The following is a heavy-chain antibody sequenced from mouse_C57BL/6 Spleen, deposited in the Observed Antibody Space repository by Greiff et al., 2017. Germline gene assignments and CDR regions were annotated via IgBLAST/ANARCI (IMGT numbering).Heavy chain of an antibody. Sequence: VQRVESGAELVRPGASVTLSCKASGYTFTDYEMHWVKQTPVHGLEWIGAIDPETGGTAYNQKFKGKAILTADKSSSTAYMELRSLTSEDSAVYYYTRDDYVWKDYWGQGTSVTVST. CDR3: TRDDYVWKDY. CDR1: GYTFTDYE. J-gene: IGHJ4*01. D-gene: IGHD2-4*01. CDR2: IDPETGGT. V-gene: IGHV1-15*01.